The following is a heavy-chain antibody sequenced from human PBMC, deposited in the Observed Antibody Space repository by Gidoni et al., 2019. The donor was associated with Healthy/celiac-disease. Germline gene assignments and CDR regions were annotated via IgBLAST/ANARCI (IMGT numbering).Heavy chain of an antibody. CDR1: GDTFSSYA. CDR2: IIPIFGTA. CDR3: ARAIFPSYYDSSGYYYFDY. V-gene: IGHV1-69*06. Sequence: QVQLVQSGAEVKKPGSSVKVSCKASGDTFSSYAISWVRQAPGQGLEWMGGIIPIFGTANYAQKFQGRVTITADKSTSTAYMELSSLRSEDTAVYYCARAIFPSYYDSSGYYYFDYWGQGTLVTVSS. D-gene: IGHD3-22*01. J-gene: IGHJ4*02.